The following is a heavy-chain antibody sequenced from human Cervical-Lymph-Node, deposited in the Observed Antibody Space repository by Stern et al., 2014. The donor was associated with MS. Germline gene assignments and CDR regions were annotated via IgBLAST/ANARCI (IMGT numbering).Heavy chain of an antibody. D-gene: IGHD6-13*01. V-gene: IGHV3-33*01. J-gene: IGHJ4*02. Sequence: VQLVESGGGVVQPGRSLRLSCAASGFSFSRYAMHWVRQAPGKGLEWAALIWYDGSKPYYADSVTGRFTISRDNFKNTLYLQMNSLRAEDTAVYYCASAYSSSHYYFDYWGQGTLVTVSS. CDR1: GFSFSRYA. CDR2: IWYDGSKP. CDR3: ASAYSSSHYYFDY.